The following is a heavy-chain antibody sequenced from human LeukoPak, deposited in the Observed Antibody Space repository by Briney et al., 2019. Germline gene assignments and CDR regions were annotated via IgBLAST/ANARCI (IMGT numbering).Heavy chain of an antibody. J-gene: IGHJ4*02. CDR1: GGSISSSNYY. V-gene: IGHV4-61*02. D-gene: IGHD2-2*02. CDR3: ARESHDCSSTSCYTGIVSY. Sequence: SQTLSLTCTVSGGSISSSNYYWSWIRQPAGKGLEWIGRIYTSGSTNYNPSLKSRVTISLDTSKNQFSLKLSSVTAADTAVYYCARESHDCSSTSCYTGIVSYWGQGTLVTVSS. CDR2: IYTSGST.